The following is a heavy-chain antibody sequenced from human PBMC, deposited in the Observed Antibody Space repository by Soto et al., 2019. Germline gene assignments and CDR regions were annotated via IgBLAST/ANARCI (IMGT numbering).Heavy chain of an antibody. Sequence: PGGSLRLSCAASGFTFGNYAMSWVRQAPGKGLQWVSATSWNSGSIGYTDSVKGRLTISRDNAKNYLYLQMNSLRAEDAALYYCANSTGFPAAGIAAAGNHWGQGTMVTVSS. D-gene: IGHD6-13*01. CDR1: GFTFGNYA. J-gene: IGHJ3*01. CDR3: ANSTGFPAAGIAAAGNH. CDR2: TSWNSGSI. V-gene: IGHV3-9*01.